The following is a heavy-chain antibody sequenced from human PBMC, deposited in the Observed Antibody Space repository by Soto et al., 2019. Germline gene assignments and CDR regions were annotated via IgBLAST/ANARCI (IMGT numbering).Heavy chain of an antibody. CDR2: IRSKANSYAT. J-gene: IGHJ6*02. CDR3: FRENYFSYHGIDV. V-gene: IGHV3-73*02. Sequence: EVQLVESGGGLVQPGGSLTLSCAGSGFAFSGSTIHWVRQASGKGLEWVGRIRSKANSYATAYAASVKGRFIISRDDSKTTAYLQMSSLKIEDTAVYYCFRENYFSYHGIDVWGQGTTVTVSS. CDR1: GFAFSGST.